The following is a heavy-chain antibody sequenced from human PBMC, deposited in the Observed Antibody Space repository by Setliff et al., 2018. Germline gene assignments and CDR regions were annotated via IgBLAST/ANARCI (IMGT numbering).Heavy chain of an antibody. D-gene: IGHD5-18*01. CDR2: IYTSGST. J-gene: IGHJ5*02. CDR1: GGSISSGSYY. V-gene: IGHV4-61*02. CDR3: ARVKGGYSYGYALGPNWFDP. Sequence: SETLSLTCTVSGGSISSGSYYWSWIRQPAGKGLEWIGRIYTSGSTNYNPSLKSRVTISVDTSKNQFSLKLSSVTAADTAVYYCARVKGGYSYGYALGPNWFDPWGQGTLVTVSS.